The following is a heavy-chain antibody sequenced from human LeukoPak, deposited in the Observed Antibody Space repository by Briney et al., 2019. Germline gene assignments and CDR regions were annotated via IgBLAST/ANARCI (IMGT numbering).Heavy chain of an antibody. V-gene: IGHV3-21*01. Sequence: GGSLRLSCAASGFTFSSYSMNWVRQAPGKGLEWVSSISSSSSYIYYADSVKGRFTISRDNAKNSLYLQMNSLRAEDTAVYYCARGQSPVVRGVIKSYYYMDVWGKGTTVTISS. CDR2: ISSSSSYI. CDR1: GFTFSSYS. CDR3: ARGQSPVVRGVIKSYYYMDV. D-gene: IGHD3-10*01. J-gene: IGHJ6*03.